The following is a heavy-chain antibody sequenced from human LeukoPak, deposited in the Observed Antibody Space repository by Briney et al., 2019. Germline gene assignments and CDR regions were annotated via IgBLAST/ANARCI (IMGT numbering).Heavy chain of an antibody. J-gene: IGHJ4*02. CDR1: GFTFSNYA. CDR3: ARDSTYYYDSGSSGPHYFDN. Sequence: GKSLRLSCAASGFTFSNYAMHWVRQAPGKGLEWVPLISSGGTYEYYADSVKGRFTISRDNSKNTLYLQLNSLRAEDTAVYYCARDSTYYYDSGSSGPHYFDNWGQGTLVTVSS. V-gene: IGHV3-30*01. D-gene: IGHD3-10*01. CDR2: ISSGGTYE.